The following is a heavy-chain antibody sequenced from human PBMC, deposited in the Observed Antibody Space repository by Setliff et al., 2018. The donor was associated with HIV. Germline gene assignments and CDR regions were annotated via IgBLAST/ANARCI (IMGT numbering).Heavy chain of an antibody. J-gene: IGHJ4*02. Sequence: PGESLKISCKASGYSFTSYWIGWVRQMPGKGLGWMGIIYPGDSGTRYSPSFRGQVTISADKSINTAYLQWSSLKASDTAMYYCATQVAMSSQFDYWGQGTLVTVSS. CDR1: GYSFTSYW. V-gene: IGHV5-51*01. D-gene: IGHD2-15*01. CDR2: IYPGDSGT. CDR3: ATQVAMSSQFDY.